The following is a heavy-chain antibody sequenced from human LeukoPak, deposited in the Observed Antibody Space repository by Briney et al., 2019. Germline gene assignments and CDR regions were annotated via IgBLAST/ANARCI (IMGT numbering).Heavy chain of an antibody. CDR1: GFTFNNYS. Sequence: PGGSLRLSCVASGFTFNNYSMNWVRQAPGKGLEWVSSISSSSTYIYHADSVKGRFTISRDNAKNSLYLQMNSLRAEDTAVHYCARDSGIYRTIDYWGQGTLVTVSS. V-gene: IGHV3-21*03. J-gene: IGHJ4*02. CDR2: ISSSSTYI. D-gene: IGHD1-26*01. CDR3: ARDSGIYRTIDY.